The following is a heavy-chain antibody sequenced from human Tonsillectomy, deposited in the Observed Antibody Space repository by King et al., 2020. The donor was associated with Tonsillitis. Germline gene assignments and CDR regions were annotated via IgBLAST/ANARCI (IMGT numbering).Heavy chain of an antibody. Sequence: VQLVESGGGLEQPGRSLRLSCAASGFTFDDYAMHWVRQAPGKGLEWVSGISRNSGSIGYADSVKGRFTISRDNAKNSLYLQMNSLRAEDTALYYCAKDISSIAPYYYGMDVWGQGTTVTVSS. CDR2: ISRNSGSI. J-gene: IGHJ6*02. V-gene: IGHV3-9*01. D-gene: IGHD6-6*01. CDR1: GFTFDDYA. CDR3: AKDISSIAPYYYGMDV.